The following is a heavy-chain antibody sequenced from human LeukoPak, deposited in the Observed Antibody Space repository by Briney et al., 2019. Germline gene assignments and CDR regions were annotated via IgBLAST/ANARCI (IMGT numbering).Heavy chain of an antibody. Sequence: PSETLSLTCTVSGGSVSRGGYHWSWIRQHPGKGLEWIGYIHYSGNTYYNPSLKSRVTISVDTSKNQFSLNLNSVTAADTAVYYCARTPHPPTYLFDPWGQGTLVTVSS. CDR3: ARTPHPPTYLFDP. CDR2: IHYSGNT. J-gene: IGHJ5*02. CDR1: GGSVSRGGYH. V-gene: IGHV4-31*03.